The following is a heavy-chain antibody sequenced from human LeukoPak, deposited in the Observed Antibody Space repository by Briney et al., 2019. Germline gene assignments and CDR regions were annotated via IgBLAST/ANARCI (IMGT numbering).Heavy chain of an antibody. D-gene: IGHD5-18*01. CDR1: GFTFSSYA. CDR2: ISYDGSNK. J-gene: IGHJ4*02. Sequence: PGGSLRLSCAASGFTFSSYAMHWVRQAPGKGLEWVAVISYDGSNKYYADSVKGRFTISRDNSKNTLYLQMNSLRAEDTAVYYCARDQSPTAMVTPFDYWGQGTLVTVSS. CDR3: ARDQSPTAMVTPFDY. V-gene: IGHV3-30*04.